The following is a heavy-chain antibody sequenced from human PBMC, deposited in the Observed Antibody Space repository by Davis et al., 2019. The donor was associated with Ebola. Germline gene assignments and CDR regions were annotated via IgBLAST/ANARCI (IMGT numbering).Heavy chain of an antibody. CDR3: ARATIVATNY. CDR1: GGSFSGYY. D-gene: IGHD5-12*01. CDR2: INHSGST. V-gene: IGHV4-34*01. Sequence: SETLSLTCAVYGGSFSGYYWSWIRQPPGKGLEWIGEINHSGSTNYNPSLKSRVTISVDTSKNQFSLKLSSVTAADTAVYYCARATIVATNYWGQGTLVTVSS. J-gene: IGHJ4*02.